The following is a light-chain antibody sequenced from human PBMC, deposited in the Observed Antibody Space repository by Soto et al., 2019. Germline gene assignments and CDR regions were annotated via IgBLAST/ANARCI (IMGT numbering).Light chain of an antibody. J-gene: IGKJ2*01. CDR1: QSVSSSY. Sequence: EIVLTQSPGTLSLSPGERATLSSRASQSVSSSYLAWYQQKPGQAPRLLIYAASSRATGIPDRFSGSGSETDFTLTINRLEPEDFAVYYCQQYGTSLYTFGQGTKLEIK. V-gene: IGKV3-20*01. CDR2: AAS. CDR3: QQYGTSLYT.